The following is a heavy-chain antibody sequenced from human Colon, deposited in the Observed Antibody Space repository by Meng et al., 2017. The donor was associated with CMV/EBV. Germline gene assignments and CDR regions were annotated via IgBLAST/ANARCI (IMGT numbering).Heavy chain of an antibody. Sequence: GSLRLSCIVSGGSISTSDYYWGWVRQPPGKGLEWIGSIYYLGGAYYNPALESRVAISVDTSKNQFSLKLSSVTAADTAIFYCARLNFTGKRGRRGFDPWGQGTLVTVSS. CDR1: GGSISTSDYY. J-gene: IGHJ5*02. CDR2: IYYLGGA. CDR3: ARLNFTGKRGRRGFDP. D-gene: IGHD1-14*01. V-gene: IGHV4-39*07.